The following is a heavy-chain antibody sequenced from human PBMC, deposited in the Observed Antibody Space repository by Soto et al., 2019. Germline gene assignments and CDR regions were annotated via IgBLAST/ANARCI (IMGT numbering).Heavy chain of an antibody. CDR2: IYYSGST. V-gene: IGHV4-31*03. CDR3: AREGRGYYYDSSGYYSWFDP. D-gene: IGHD3-22*01. J-gene: IGHJ5*02. Sequence: QVQLQESGPGLVKPSQTLSLTCTVSGGSISSGGYYWSWIRQHPGKGLEWIGYIYYSGSTYYNPSPKSRVTISGDTSKNQFSLKLSSVTAADTAVYYCAREGRGYYYDSSGYYSWFDPWGQGTLVTVSS. CDR1: GGSISSGGYY.